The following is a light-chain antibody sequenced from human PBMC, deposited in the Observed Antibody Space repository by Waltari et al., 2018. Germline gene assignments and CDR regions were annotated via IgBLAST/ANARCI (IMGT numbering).Light chain of an antibody. CDR1: DVGSYS. CDR2: YDN. CDR3: QVWETTRGHQGV. Sequence: YVLTQPPSVSVAPGNTATITCGGDDVGSYSVHWYQKKPGQAPVLVIFYDNDRPSGIPERFSGSNSGNTATLTISRVEAGDEADYYCQVWETTRGHQGVFG. J-gene: IGLJ3*02. V-gene: IGLV3-21*01.